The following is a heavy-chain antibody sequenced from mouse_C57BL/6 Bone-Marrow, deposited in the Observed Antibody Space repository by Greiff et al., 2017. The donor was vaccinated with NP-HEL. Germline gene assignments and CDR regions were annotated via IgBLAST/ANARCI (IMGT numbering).Heavy chain of an antibody. Sequence: QVQLQQPGAELVKPGASVKLSCKASGYTFTSYWMQWVKQRPGQGLEWIGEIDPSDSYTNYNQKFKGKATLTVDTSSSTAYMQLSSLTSEDSAVYYCARHYYYGSSYVGFAYWGQGTLVTVSA. CDR3: ARHYYYGSSYVGFAY. D-gene: IGHD1-1*01. CDR2: IDPSDSYT. CDR1: GYTFTSYW. V-gene: IGHV1-50*01. J-gene: IGHJ3*01.